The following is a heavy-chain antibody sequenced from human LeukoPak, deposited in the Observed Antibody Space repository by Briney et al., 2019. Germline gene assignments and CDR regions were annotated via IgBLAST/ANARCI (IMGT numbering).Heavy chain of an antibody. D-gene: IGHD2-15*01. V-gene: IGHV3-33*01. Sequence: GGSLRLSSAASGFTFRNYGMHWVRQAPGKGLEWVAVIWYDGSNKYYADSVKGRLTASRDNSKNMLYLQMNSLRAEDTAVYYCARDRGWPTAHFDLWGQGTPVTVSS. CDR2: IWYDGSNK. CDR1: GFTFRNYG. J-gene: IGHJ4*02. CDR3: ARDRGWPTAHFDL.